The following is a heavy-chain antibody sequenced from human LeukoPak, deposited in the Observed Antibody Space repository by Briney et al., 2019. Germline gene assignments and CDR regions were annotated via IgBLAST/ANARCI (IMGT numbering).Heavy chain of an antibody. Sequence: PGGSLRLSCAASGFTFSSYGMHWVRQAPGKGLEWVAFMRYDGSNKYYADSVKGRFTISRDNSKNTLYLQMNSLRAEDTAVYYCAKGALVRTPHYYYYMDVWGKGTTVTVSS. V-gene: IGHV3-30*02. CDR2: MRYDGSNK. J-gene: IGHJ6*03. CDR3: AKGALVRTPHYYYYMDV. CDR1: GFTFSSYG. D-gene: IGHD6-6*01.